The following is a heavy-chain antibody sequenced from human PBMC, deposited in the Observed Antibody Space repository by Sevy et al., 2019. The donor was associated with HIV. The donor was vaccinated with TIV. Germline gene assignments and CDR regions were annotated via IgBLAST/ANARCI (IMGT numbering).Heavy chain of an antibody. CDR2: MSISGTTI. CDR3: AGAWFGEADGMDV. Sequence: GGSLRLSCAASGFMFSDYHMSWIRQAPGKGLEWISYMSISGTTIYYAESVKGRFSISKDNAEKSLYLQMNSLGAEDTAVYYCAGAWFGEADGMDVWGQGTTVTVSS. V-gene: IGHV3-11*01. D-gene: IGHD3-10*01. J-gene: IGHJ6*02. CDR1: GFMFSDYH.